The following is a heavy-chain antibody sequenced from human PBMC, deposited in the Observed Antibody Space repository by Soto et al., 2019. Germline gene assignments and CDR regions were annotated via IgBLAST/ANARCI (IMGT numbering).Heavy chain of an antibody. J-gene: IGHJ6*02. Sequence: AGRRIIKYAMHWVRQAPGKGLEWVAVISYDGSNKYYADSVKGRFTISRDNSKNTLYLQMNSLRAEDTAVYYCARAQELRYYYYGMDVWGQGTTVTVSS. CDR1: GRRIIKYA. CDR3: ARAQELRYYYYGMDV. CDR2: ISYDGSNK. D-gene: IGHD1-26*01. V-gene: IGHV3-30-3*01.